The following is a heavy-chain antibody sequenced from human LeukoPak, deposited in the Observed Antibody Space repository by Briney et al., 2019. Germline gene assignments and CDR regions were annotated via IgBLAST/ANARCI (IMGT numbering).Heavy chain of an antibody. CDR2: IRYDGTYK. V-gene: IGHV3-30*02. CDR3: AKGGNFGDXTMDV. CDR1: GFTFSADG. D-gene: IGHD3-10*01. J-gene: IGHJ6*04. Sequence: GGSLRLSCAASGFTFSADGMHWVRQAPGKGLEWVAFIRYDGTYKYYADSVKGRFTISRDSSKNTLYLQMNSLRADDTALYYCAKGGNFGDXTMDVWXXXTTVTISX.